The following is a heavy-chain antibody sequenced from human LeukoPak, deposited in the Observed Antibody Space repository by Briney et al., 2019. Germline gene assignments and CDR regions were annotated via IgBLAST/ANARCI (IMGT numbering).Heavy chain of an antibody. Sequence: PGGSLRLSCAASGFTFSSYAMHWVRQAPGKGLEYVSSISSNGGSTYYANSVKGRFTISRDNSKNTLYLQMGSLRAEDMAVYYCARGVVNVAAAGFDYWGQGTLVTVYS. V-gene: IGHV3-64*01. CDR2: ISSNGGST. CDR1: GFTFSSYA. J-gene: IGHJ4*02. D-gene: IGHD6-13*01. CDR3: ARGVVNVAAAGFDY.